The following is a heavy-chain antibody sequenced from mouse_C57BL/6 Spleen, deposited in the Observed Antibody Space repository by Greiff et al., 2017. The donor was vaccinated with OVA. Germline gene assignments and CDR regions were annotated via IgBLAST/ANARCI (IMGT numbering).Heavy chain of an antibody. D-gene: IGHD2-5*01. CDR3: ARRGTIVTHFDV. V-gene: IGHV1-50*01. CDR1: GYTFTSYW. Sequence: QVQLQQSGAELVKPGASVKLSCKASGYTFTSYWMQWVKQRPGQGLEWIGEIDPSDSYTNYNQKFKGKATLTVDTSSSTAYMQLSSLTSEDSAVYYCARRGTIVTHFDVWGTGTTVTVSS. CDR2: IDPSDSYT. J-gene: IGHJ1*03.